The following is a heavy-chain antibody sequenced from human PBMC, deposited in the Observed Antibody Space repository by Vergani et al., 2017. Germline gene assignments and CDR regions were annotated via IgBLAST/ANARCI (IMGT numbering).Heavy chain of an antibody. D-gene: IGHD3-16*01. CDR1: GYTFSNYY. J-gene: IGHJ6*02. CDR3: AREGYYDNIRGTYRPPSYYGMGV. V-gene: IGHV1-46*01. CDR2: INPSGGHT. Sequence: QVQVVQSGAEVKKSGASVKVSCKTSGYTFSNYYMHWVRQAPGQGLKWMGIINPSGGHTNYAQKFQGRVTMTRDTSTSTVYMELSSLRSEDTAIYYCAREGYYDNIRGTYRPPSYYGMGVWGQGTKVTVAS.